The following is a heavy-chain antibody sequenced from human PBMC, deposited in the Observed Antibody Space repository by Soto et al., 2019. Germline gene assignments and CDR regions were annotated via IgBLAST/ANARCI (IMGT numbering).Heavy chain of an antibody. CDR1: GYTFTNNH. CDR2: INPSGGST. V-gene: IGHV1-46*01. Sequence: ASVKVSCKASGYTFTNNHMHWVRQAPGQGLEWMGVINPSGGSTTYAQRFQGRVTMTRDTSTSTVYMELSSLRSDDTAVYYCARAWWSGYTAPPSYWGQGTLVTVS. J-gene: IGHJ4*02. CDR3: ARAWWSGYTAPPSY. D-gene: IGHD2-15*01.